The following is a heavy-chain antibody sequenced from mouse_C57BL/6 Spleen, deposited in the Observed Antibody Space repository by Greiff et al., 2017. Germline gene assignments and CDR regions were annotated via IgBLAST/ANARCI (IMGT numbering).Heavy chain of an antibody. CDR2: IYPRSGNT. V-gene: IGHV1-81*01. CDR3: ARYSNWFAY. D-gene: IGHD2-5*01. J-gene: IGHJ3*01. Sequence: QVQLQQSGAELARPGASVKLSCKASGYTFTSYGISWVKQRTGQGLEWIGEIYPRSGNTYYNEKFKGKATLTADKSSSTAYMELRSLTSEDSAVYFCARYSNWFAYWGQGTLVTVSA. CDR1: GYTFTSYG.